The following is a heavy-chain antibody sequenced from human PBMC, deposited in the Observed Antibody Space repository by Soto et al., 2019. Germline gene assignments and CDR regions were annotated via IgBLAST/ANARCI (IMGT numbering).Heavy chain of an antibody. CDR3: AGTRVASDAFDI. V-gene: IGHV4-4*07. J-gene: IGHJ3*02. CDR1: GGSISSYY. D-gene: IGHD2-15*01. Sequence: SETLSLTCTVSGGSISSYYWSWIRQPAGKGLEWIGRIYTSGSTNYNPSLKSRVTMSVDTPKNQFSLKLSSVTAADTAVYYCAGTRVASDAFDIWGQGTMVTVSS. CDR2: IYTSGST.